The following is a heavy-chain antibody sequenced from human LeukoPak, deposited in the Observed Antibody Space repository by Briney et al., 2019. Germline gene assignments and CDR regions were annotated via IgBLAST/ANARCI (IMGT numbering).Heavy chain of an antibody. CDR2: MNPKSGDT. Sequence: ASVKVSCKASGGTFSSYAISWVRQAPGQGLEWMGWMNPKSGDTGYSQKFQGRVFITRDTSINTAYMELSSLGSDDTAVYYCARGAYNWNDGVYDAFENWGQGTMVTVSS. CDR3: ARGAYNWNDGVYDAFEN. CDR1: GGTFSSYA. J-gene: IGHJ3*02. V-gene: IGHV1-8*03. D-gene: IGHD1-1*01.